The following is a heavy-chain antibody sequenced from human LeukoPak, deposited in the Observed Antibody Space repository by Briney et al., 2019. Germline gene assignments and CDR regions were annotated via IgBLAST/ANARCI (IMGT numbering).Heavy chain of an antibody. Sequence: PGGSLRLSCAASGFTFSSYAMNWVRQAPETGLEWVSSLSGSGGSTYYADSVKGRFTISRDNSKNTLFLQMNSLRAEDTAVYYCAKAPHFTIFLTGYDFDYWGQGTLVTVSS. CDR2: LSGSGGST. D-gene: IGHD3-9*01. J-gene: IGHJ4*02. V-gene: IGHV3-23*01. CDR1: GFTFSSYA. CDR3: AKAPHFTIFLTGYDFDY.